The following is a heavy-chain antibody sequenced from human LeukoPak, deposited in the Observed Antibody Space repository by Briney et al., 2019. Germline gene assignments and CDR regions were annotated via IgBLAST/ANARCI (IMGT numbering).Heavy chain of an antibody. CDR2: IYYSGST. CDR3: ARAKSSNGWYSTYYFDY. V-gene: IGHV4-59*01. CDR1: GGSISSYY. J-gene: IGHJ4*02. Sequence: SETLSLTCTVSGGSISSYYWSWIRQPPGKGLEWIGYIYYSGSTNYNPSLKSRVTISVDTSKNQFSLKLSSVTAADTAVYYCARAKSSNGWYSTYYFDYWGQGTLVTVSS. D-gene: IGHD6-19*01.